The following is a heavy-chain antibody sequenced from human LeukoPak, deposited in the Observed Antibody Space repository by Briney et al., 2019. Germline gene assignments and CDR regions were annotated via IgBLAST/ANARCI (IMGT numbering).Heavy chain of an antibody. J-gene: IGHJ4*02. CDR1: GYTFTGHY. V-gene: IGHV1-18*03. CDR2: ISAYNGNT. Sequence: GASVKVSCKTSGYTFTGHYIHWVRPAPRQGGEWMGWISAYNGNTNYAQKRQGRVTMTTDTSTSTAYMELRSLRSDDVAVYYCASGGTRAYYYDSSGYSDWGQGTLVTVSS. CDR3: ASGGTRAYYYDSSGYSD. D-gene: IGHD3-22*01.